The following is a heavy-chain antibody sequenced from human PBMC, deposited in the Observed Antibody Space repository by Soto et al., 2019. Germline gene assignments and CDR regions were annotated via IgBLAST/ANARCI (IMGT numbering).Heavy chain of an antibody. V-gene: IGHV1-46*01. CDR2: INPSGGST. D-gene: IGHD5-18*01. CDR3: ASVDTSTRDYYYGMGV. CDR1: GYTFTSYY. Sequence: GASVKVSCKASGYTFTSYYMHGARQAPGRGLEWMAIINPSGGSTSYAQKFQGRVTMTRDKSTSTVYMELSSLRSEDTAVYYCASVDTSTRDYYYGMGVWGQGTTLTVS. J-gene: IGHJ6*02.